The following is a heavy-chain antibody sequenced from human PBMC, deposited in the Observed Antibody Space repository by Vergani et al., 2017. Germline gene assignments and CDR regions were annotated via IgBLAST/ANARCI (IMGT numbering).Heavy chain of an antibody. D-gene: IGHD5-24*01. CDR2: ISYSGST. CDR3: ARVAMGFDP. Sequence: QLQLQESGPGLVKPSETLSLTCTVSGGSISISSYYWGWIRQPPGKGLEWIGTISYSGSTYYNPSLKSRVTISVDTSKNQFSLKLSSVTAADPAVYYCARVAMGFDPWGQGTLVTVSS. V-gene: IGHV4-39*07. CDR1: GGSISISSYY. J-gene: IGHJ5*02.